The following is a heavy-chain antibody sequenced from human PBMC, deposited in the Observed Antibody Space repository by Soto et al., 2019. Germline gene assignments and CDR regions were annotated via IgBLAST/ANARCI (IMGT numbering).Heavy chain of an antibody. V-gene: IGHV3-9*01. Sequence: EVQLVESGGGLVQPGRSLRLSCAASGFTFDDYGMHWVRQAPGKGLEWVSGISWNSGHRGYADSVKGRFTISRDNAKNSLYLQMSSLRAEDTALYYCAKVFTSSGYLTGAFDIWGQGTMVTVSS. CDR3: AKVFTSSGYLTGAFDI. CDR2: ISWNSGHR. J-gene: IGHJ3*02. CDR1: GFTFDDYG. D-gene: IGHD3-22*01.